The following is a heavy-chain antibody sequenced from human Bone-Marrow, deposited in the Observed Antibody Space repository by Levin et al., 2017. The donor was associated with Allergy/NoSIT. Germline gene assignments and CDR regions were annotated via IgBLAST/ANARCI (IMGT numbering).Heavy chain of an antibody. CDR3: ARKEDIVVVPAAPEEHYYYYGMDV. CDR2: ISWNSGSI. D-gene: IGHD2-2*01. CDR1: GFTFDDYA. J-gene: IGHJ6*02. Sequence: GGSLRLSCAASGFTFDDYAMHWVRQAPGKGLEWVSGISWNSGSIGYADSVKGRFTISRDNAKNSLYLQMNSLRAEDTALYYCARKEDIVVVPAAPEEHYYYYGMDVWGQGTTVTVSS. V-gene: IGHV3-9*01.